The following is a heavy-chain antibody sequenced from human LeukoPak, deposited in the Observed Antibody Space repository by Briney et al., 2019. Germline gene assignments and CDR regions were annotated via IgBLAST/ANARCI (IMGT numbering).Heavy chain of an antibody. CDR2: IYYSGST. CDR3: ARERAYDYSNYGFDP. V-gene: IGHV4-4*02. D-gene: IGHD4-11*01. J-gene: IGHJ5*02. Sequence: SETLSLTCAVSGGSISSNNWWGWVRQPPGKGLEWIGYIYYSGSTNYNPSLKSRVTISVDTSKNQFSLKLSSVTAADTAVYYCARERAYDYSNYGFDPWGQGTLVTVSS. CDR1: GGSISSNNW.